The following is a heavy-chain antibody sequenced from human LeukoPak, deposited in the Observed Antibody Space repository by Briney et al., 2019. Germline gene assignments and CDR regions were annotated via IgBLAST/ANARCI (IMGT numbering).Heavy chain of an antibody. CDR1: GYSISSGYY. CDR3: ARQGASGGYDWGWFDS. V-gene: IGHV4-38-2*01. Sequence: SETLSLTCDVSGYSISSGYYWAWIRQPPGKGLEWIASIYHIGTTYNNPSLKSRVTISVDMPKNQFSLKLNSVTAADTAVYFCARQGASGGYDWGWFDSWGQGTPVTVSS. D-gene: IGHD5-12*01. J-gene: IGHJ5*01. CDR2: IYHIGTT.